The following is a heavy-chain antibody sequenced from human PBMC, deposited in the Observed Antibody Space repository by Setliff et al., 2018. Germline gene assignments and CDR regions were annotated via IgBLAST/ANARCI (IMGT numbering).Heavy chain of an antibody. CDR2: ISADNYKTNHLERFTADDGKT. CDR3: ARRPRAVYGSGRRNWFLDY. Sequence: ASVKVSCKASGYIFSTYGITWVRQAPGQGLEWMGWISADNYKTNHLERFTADDGKTKYVQKFQGRVTMTADTSTGTAYMELRSLTSDDTAVYYCARRPRAVYGSGRRNWFLDYWGQGTLVTVSS. J-gene: IGHJ4*02. D-gene: IGHD3-10*01. CDR1: GYIFSTYG. V-gene: IGHV1-18*01.